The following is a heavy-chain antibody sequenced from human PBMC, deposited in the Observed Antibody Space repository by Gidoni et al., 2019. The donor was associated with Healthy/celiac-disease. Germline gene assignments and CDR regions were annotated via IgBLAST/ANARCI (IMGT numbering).Heavy chain of an antibody. CDR2: IYPGDSDT. Sequence: EVQLVQSGAEVKKHGESLKISCKGSGYSFTSYWIGWVRQMPGKGLEWMGIIYPGDSDTRYSPSFQGQVTISADKSISTAYLQWSSLKASDTAMYYCARPGSTYYDRGDAFDIWGQGTMVTVSS. CDR3: ARPGSTYYDRGDAFDI. CDR1: GYSFTSYW. V-gene: IGHV5-51*01. D-gene: IGHD3-22*01. J-gene: IGHJ3*02.